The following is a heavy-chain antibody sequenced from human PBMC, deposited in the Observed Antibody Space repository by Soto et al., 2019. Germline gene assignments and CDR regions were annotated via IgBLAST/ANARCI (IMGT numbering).Heavy chain of an antibody. CDR1: GFTFDDYV. D-gene: IGHD3-10*01. J-gene: IGHJ4*02. CDR2: ISWNGAAT. V-gene: IGHV3-9*01. CDR3: ANLPLYGSGFDC. Sequence: EAQLVESGGGLVQPGRSLRLSCVASGFTFDDYVIHWVRQAPGKGLEWVSGISWNGAATGYADSVKGRFTISRDNAKNSLYLQMSSLRTEDTAIYYCANLPLYGSGFDCWDQGTLVTVSS.